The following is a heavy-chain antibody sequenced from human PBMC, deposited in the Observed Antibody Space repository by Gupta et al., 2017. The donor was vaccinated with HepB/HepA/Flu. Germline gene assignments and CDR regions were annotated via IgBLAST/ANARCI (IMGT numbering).Heavy chain of an antibody. V-gene: IGHV1-8*03. D-gene: IGHD2-2*01. CDR1: GYTFTSYD. J-gene: IGHJ6*03. CDR3: ARALGGVVVPAATYYYYMDV. Sequence: QVQLVQSGAEVKKPGASVKVSCKASGYTFTSYDINWVRQATGQGLEWMGWMNPNSGNTGYAQKFQGRVTITRNTSISTAYMELSSLRSEDTAVYYCARALGGVVVPAATYYYYMDVWGKGTTVTVSS. CDR2: MNPNSGNT.